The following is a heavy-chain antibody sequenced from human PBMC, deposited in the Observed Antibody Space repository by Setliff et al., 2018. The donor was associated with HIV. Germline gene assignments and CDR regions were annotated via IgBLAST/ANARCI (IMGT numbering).Heavy chain of an antibody. V-gene: IGHV4-61*08. CDR1: GASISSGDYS. CDR3: ARTRGRAPVSYYFDN. D-gene: IGHD2-2*01. CDR2: VSYSGST. J-gene: IGHJ4*02. Sequence: SETLSLTCAISGASISSGDYSWSWIRQPPGRDLEWIGYVSYSGSTSYNPSLDSRVTMSVDTSRDQFSLKLSSVTAADTAVYYCARTRGRAPVSYYFDNWGQGRLVTVSS.